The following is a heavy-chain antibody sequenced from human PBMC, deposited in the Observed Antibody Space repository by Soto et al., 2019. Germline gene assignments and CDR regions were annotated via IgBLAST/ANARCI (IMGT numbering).Heavy chain of an antibody. J-gene: IGHJ4*02. D-gene: IGHD3-10*01. CDR3: ARGGYGSGSYYMAG. CDR2: IYYSGRT. CDR1: GGSISSYY. V-gene: IGHV4-59*01. Sequence: QVQLQESGPGLVKPSETLSLTCTVSGGSISSYYWSWIRQPPGKGLEWIGYIYYSGRTNYNPSLKSRVTISVDTSKNQLSLKLSSVTAADTAVYYCARGGYGSGSYYMAGWGQGTLVTVSS.